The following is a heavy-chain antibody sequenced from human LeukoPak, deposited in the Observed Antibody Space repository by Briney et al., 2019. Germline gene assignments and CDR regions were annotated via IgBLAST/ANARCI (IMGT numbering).Heavy chain of an antibody. CDR3: ARDSSPDSATTYYDALDM. D-gene: IGHD1-1*01. Sequence: RGSLRLSCAGSGFSFRRFWMTWVRQAPGRGLEWVANINGDGDGKRYADSVKDRFTISRDNARRLVFLQIHSLRDEDTALYYCARDSSPDSATTYYDALDMWGQGTMVTVSS. V-gene: IGHV3-7*01. J-gene: IGHJ3*02. CDR1: GFSFRRFW. CDR2: INGDGDGK.